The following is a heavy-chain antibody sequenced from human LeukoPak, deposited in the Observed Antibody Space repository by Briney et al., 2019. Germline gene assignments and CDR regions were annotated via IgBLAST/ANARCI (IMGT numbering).Heavy chain of an antibody. Sequence: ASVKVSCKASGYTFTSYGISRVRQAPGQGLEWMGWISAYNGNTNYAQKLQGRVTMTTDTSTSTAYMELRSLRSDDTAVYYCARDGGYYYDSSGYLPWFDPWGQGTLVTVSS. V-gene: IGHV1-18*01. D-gene: IGHD3-22*01. CDR2: ISAYNGNT. J-gene: IGHJ5*02. CDR1: GYTFTSYG. CDR3: ARDGGYYYDSSGYLPWFDP.